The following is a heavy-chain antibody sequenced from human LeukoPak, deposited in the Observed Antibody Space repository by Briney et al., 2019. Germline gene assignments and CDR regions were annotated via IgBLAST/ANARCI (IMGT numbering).Heavy chain of an antibody. CDR1: GGSISNYY. V-gene: IGHV4-4*07. Sequence: SETLSLTCTVSGGSISNYYWSWIRQPAGKGLEWIGRIHASGSINYSPSLKSRVTISVDNSKNQFSLKLSSVTAADTALYYCARDGIGSYFGVDYWGQGTLVT. J-gene: IGHJ4*02. CDR3: ARDGIGSYFGVDY. CDR2: IHASGSI. D-gene: IGHD1-26*01.